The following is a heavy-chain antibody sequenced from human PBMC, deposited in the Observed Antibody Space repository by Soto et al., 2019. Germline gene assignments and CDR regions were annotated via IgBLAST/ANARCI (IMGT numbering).Heavy chain of an antibody. CDR2: IFESGAT. V-gene: IGHV4-4*02. D-gene: IGHD1-7*01. J-gene: IGHJ4*02. CDR1: GGSISSSSW. CDR3: TTSHAGELNN. Sequence: QVQLQESGPGLVKPSGTLSLTCAVSGGSISSSSWWTWVRQSPGKGLEWIGEIFESGATNYNPSLKSRLTMSVDKSKIQFSLNLSSLTAADTAVYFCTTSHAGELNNWGQVTLVTVSS.